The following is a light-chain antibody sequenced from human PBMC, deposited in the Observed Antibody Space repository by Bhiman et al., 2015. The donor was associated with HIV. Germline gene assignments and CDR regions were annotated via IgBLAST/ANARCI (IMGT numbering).Light chain of an antibody. CDR2: DVS. Sequence: QSALTQPASVSGSPGQSITISCTGTSSDVGSYNLVSWYQQHPGKAPKLMIYDVSKRTSGVSNRFSGSKSGNTASLTISGLQAEDEADYYCCSYAGSRVFGGGTKLTVL. CDR1: SSDVGSYNL. J-gene: IGLJ2*01. CDR3: CSYAGSRV. V-gene: IGLV2-23*02.